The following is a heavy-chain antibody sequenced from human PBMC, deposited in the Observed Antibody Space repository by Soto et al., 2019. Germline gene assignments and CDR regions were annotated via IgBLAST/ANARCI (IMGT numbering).Heavy chain of an antibody. CDR1: CYTFTSYG. CDR2: ISAYNGNT. CDR3: ARVGQLWLGGGFDY. D-gene: IGHD5-18*01. V-gene: IGHV1-18*04. J-gene: IGHJ4*02. Sequence: SVKVSCKASCYTFTSYGISWVRQAPGQGLEWMGWISAYNGNTNYAQKLQGRVTMTTDTSTSTAYMELRSLRSDDTDVYYCARVGQLWLGGGFDYWGQGTLVTVYS.